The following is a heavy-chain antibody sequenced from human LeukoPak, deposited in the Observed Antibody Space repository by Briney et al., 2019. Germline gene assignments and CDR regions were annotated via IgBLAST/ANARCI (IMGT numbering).Heavy chain of an antibody. J-gene: IGHJ5*02. CDR2: ISSSSSYI. CDR3: ARGGSEYSSSWFDP. V-gene: IGHV3-21*01. CDR1: GFTFSSYS. Sequence: SGGSLRLSCAASGFTFSSYSMNWVRQAPGKGLEWVSSISSSSSYIYYADSVKGRFTISRDNAKNSLYLQMNSLRAEDTAVYYCARGGSEYSSSWFDPWGQGTLVTVSS. D-gene: IGHD6-6*01.